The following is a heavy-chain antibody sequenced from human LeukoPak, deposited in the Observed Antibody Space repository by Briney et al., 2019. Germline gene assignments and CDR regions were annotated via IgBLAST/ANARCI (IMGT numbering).Heavy chain of an antibody. D-gene: IGHD3-10*01. CDR2: IIPIFGTA. CDR1: GGTFSSYA. CDR3: VRSIAYYYYGMDV. V-gene: IGHV1-69*06. J-gene: IGHJ6*04. Sequence: SVKVSCKASGGTFSSYAISRVRQAPGQGLEWMGGIIPIFGTANYAQKFQGRVTITADKSTSTDFMVLSSLRSEDTAVYYCVRSIAYYYYGMDVWGKGTTVTVSS.